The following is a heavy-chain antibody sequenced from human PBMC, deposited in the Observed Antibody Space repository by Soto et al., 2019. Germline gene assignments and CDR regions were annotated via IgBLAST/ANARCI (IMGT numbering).Heavy chain of an antibody. V-gene: IGHV1-69*13. CDR1: GGTFSSYA. D-gene: IGHD1-7*01. CDR3: ARGPGITGTTIYYYYYGMDV. Sequence: SVKVSCKASGGTFSSYAISWVRQAPGQRLEWMGGIIPIFGTANYAQKFQGRVTITADESTSTAYMELSSLRSEDTAVYYCARGPGITGTTIYYYYYGMDVWGQGTTVTVSS. CDR2: IIPIFGTA. J-gene: IGHJ6*02.